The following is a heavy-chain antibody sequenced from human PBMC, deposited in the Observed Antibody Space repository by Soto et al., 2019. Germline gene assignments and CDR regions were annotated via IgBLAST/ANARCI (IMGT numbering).Heavy chain of an antibody. CDR1: GVTFSMYT. V-gene: IGHV3-30*04. D-gene: IGHD6-19*01. Sequence: QVQLVESGGGVVQPGGSLRLSCAASGVTFSMYTMNWVRQAPGKGLEWVALISHDGRNTYYADSVKGRLTIARDDSKYALYLQMNSLRREEAALYYCARDAVAVADLSTPVNAWFAPWGQGTLVSVSS. CDR3: ARDAVAVADLSTPVNAWFAP. J-gene: IGHJ5*02. CDR2: ISHDGRNT.